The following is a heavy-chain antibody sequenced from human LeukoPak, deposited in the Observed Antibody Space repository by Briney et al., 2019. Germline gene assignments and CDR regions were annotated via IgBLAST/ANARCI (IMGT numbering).Heavy chain of an antibody. Sequence: SETLSLTCTVSGGSISSYYWSWIRQPPGKGLEWIGYIYTSGSTNYNPSLKSRVTISVDTSKNQFSLKLSSVTAADTAVYYCARDLYSSIENWFDPWGQGTLVTVSS. J-gene: IGHJ5*02. CDR3: ARDLYSSIENWFDP. V-gene: IGHV4-4*09. CDR1: GGSISSYY. D-gene: IGHD6-13*01. CDR2: IYTSGST.